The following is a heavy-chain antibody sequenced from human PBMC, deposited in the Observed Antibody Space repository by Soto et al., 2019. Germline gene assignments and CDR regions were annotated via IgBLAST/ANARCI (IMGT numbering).Heavy chain of an antibody. D-gene: IGHD6-19*01. CDR3: ASAMGSSGWQPFDY. V-gene: IGHV1-18*01. J-gene: IGHJ4*02. Sequence: GASVKVSCKASGYTFTSYGISWVRQAPGQGLEWMGWISAYNGNTNYAQKLQGRVTITTDTPTSTAYMELRSLRSDDTAVYYCASAMGSSGWQPFDYWGQGTLVTVSS. CDR2: ISAYNGNT. CDR1: GYTFTSYG.